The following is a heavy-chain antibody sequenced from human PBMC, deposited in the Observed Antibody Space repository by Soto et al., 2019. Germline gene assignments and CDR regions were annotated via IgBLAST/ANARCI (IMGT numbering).Heavy chain of an antibody. CDR1: GYSFTSYW. D-gene: IGHD3-10*01. V-gene: IGHV5-51*01. CDR2: IYPGDSDT. J-gene: IGHJ3*02. Sequence: GESLKISCKGSGYSFTSYWIGWVRQMPGKGLEWMGIIYPGDSDTRYSPSFQGQVTISADKSISTAYLQWSSLKASDTAMYYCARRNYGSGSYYNDAFDIWGQGTMVTVSS. CDR3: ARRNYGSGSYYNDAFDI.